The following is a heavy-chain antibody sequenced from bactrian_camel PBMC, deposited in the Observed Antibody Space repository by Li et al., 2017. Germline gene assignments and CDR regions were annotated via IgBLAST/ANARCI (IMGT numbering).Heavy chain of an antibody. CDR3: AAPLRDFFRALCAGSLLARDFGY. Sequence: HVQLVESGGGSVQAGGSLRLSCVASGATQDIGCMGWFRQVPGLEREGIGSIDSDGITTYADSLKARFTISGDNAKSTPYLQMNSVQPEDTATYYCAAPLRDFFRALCAGSLLARDFGYWGHGTQVTVS. D-gene: IGHD7*01. CDR2: IDSDGIT. CDR1: GATQDIGC. J-gene: IGHJ6*01. V-gene: IGHV3S53*01.